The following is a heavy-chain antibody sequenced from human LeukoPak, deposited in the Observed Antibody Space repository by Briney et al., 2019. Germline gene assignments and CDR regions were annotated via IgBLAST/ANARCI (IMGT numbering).Heavy chain of an antibody. J-gene: IGHJ4*02. CDR1: GGSISSGSYY. CDR2: IYTSGST. V-gene: IGHV4-61*02. D-gene: IGHD3-9*01. Sequence: SETLSLTCTVSGGSISSGSYYWSWIRQPAGKGLEWIGRIYTSGSTSYNPSLKSRVTISVDTSKNQFSLKLSSVTAADTAVYYCARRDYDILTGYYLRTGFDYWGQGTLVTVSS. CDR3: ARRDYDILTGYYLRTGFDY.